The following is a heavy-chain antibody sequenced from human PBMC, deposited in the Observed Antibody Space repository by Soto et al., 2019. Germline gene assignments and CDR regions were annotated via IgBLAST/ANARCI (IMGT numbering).Heavy chain of an antibody. J-gene: IGHJ4*02. CDR2: IFPLTDIP. Sequence: QVQLVQSGTEVKKPGSSVKVSCKASGGTFRNYPINWVRQAPGQGLEWMGSIFPLTDIPDYAQNCQASLTISPDKSTSTADVELGSLTSDDTGMYLCARGPLVVLNYFESWGQGTLVTVSS. CDR1: GGTFRNYP. V-gene: IGHV1-69*02. CDR3: ARGPLVVLNYFES.